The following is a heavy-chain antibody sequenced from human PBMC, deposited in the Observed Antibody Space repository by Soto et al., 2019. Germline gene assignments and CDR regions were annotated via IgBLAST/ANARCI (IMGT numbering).Heavy chain of an antibody. CDR2: INHSGST. J-gene: IGHJ6*03. D-gene: IGHD5-12*01. Sequence: PSETLSLTCAVYGGSFSGYYWSWIRQPPGKGLEWIGEINHSGSTNYNPSLKSRVTISVDTSKNQFSLKLSSVTAADTAVYYCAYIVATIYYFMDFWGKGSTVIVSS. CDR3: AYIVATIYYFMDF. CDR1: GGSFSGYY. V-gene: IGHV4-34*01.